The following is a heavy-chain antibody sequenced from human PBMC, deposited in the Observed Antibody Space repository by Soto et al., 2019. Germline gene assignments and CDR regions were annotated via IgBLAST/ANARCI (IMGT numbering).Heavy chain of an antibody. D-gene: IGHD6-6*01. CDR2: INHSGTT. V-gene: IGHV4-34*01. J-gene: IGHJ4*02. CDR1: GGSFIGNY. Sequence: SETLSLTCAVYGGSFIGNYWIWILQPPGKGLEWIGEINHSGTTNYNPSLKSRVTISVDTSKNQFSLSLSSVTAADTAVYYCARGIIPARGVFGYWGRGTQVTVSS. CDR3: ARGIIPARGVFGY.